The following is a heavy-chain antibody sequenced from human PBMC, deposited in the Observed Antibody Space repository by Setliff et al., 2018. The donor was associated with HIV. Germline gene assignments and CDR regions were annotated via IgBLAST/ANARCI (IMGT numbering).Heavy chain of an antibody. D-gene: IGHD5-12*01. CDR2: MNPNSGNT. V-gene: IGHV1-8*02. CDR1: GYTFTSYE. Sequence: ASVKVSCKASGYTFTSYEINWVRQATGQGLEWMGWMNPNSGNTGYAQKYQGRVTMTRNTSISTAYMELSSLRSEETAVYYCARGWGAERWLQLDPRYFDLWGRGTLVTVSS. J-gene: IGHJ2*01. CDR3: ARGWGAERWLQLDPRYFDL.